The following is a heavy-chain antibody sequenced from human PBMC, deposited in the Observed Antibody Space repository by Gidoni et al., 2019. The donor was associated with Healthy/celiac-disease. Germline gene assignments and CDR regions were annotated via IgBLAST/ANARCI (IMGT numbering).Heavy chain of an antibody. J-gene: IGHJ2*01. Sequence: EVQLLESGGGLVQPGGSLRLSCAAHGFTLRSYAISWVRQAPGQGLEWVSAISGSGGSTYYTDSVKSRFTISRDNSKNTLYRQMNSLRAEDTAVYYCAKDRWSSGWYGPAGYFDLWGRGTLVTVSS. CDR3: AKDRWSSGWYGPAGYFDL. D-gene: IGHD6-19*01. CDR2: ISGSGGST. CDR1: GFTLRSYA. V-gene: IGHV3-23*01.